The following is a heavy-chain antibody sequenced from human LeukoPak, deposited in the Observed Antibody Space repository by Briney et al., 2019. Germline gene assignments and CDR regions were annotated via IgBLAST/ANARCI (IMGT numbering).Heavy chain of an antibody. D-gene: IGHD3-16*02. CDR1: GFPFSTYA. V-gene: IGHV3-23*01. CDR2: ISGSGDNT. CDR3: AKRRENDDSLYRCMDV. J-gene: IGHJ6*03. Sequence: PGGSLRLSCAASGFPFSTYAMYWVRQAPGKGLEWVSSISGSGDNTYYADSVKGRFTISKDNSKNTLYLEMNSLRAEDTAVYYCAKRRENDDSLYRCMDVWGKGTTVSVSS.